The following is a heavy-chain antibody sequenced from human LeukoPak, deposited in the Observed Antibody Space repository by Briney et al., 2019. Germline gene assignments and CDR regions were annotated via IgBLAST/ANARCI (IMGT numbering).Heavy chain of an antibody. V-gene: IGHV4-30-4*08. D-gene: IGHD2-2*01. J-gene: IGHJ4*02. CDR3: ARGNCSSTSCYQEFDY. CDR2: IYYSGST. CDR1: GGSISSGDYY. Sequence: PSETLSLTCTASGGSISSGDYYWSWIRQPPGKGLEWIGYIYYSGSTYYNPSLKSRVTISVDTSKNQFSLKLSSVTAADTAVYYCARGNCSSTSCYQEFDYWGQGTLVTVSS.